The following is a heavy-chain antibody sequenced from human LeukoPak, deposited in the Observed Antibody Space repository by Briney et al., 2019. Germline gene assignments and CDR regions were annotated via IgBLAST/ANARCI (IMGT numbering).Heavy chain of an antibody. D-gene: IGHD3-9*01. CDR2: INHSGST. Sequence: PSETLSLTCAVYGGSFSGYYWSWIRQPPGKGLEWIGEINHSGSTNYIPSLKSRVTISVDTSKNQFSLKLSSVTAADTAVYYCARGLTRLVRIDYWGQGTLVTVSS. CDR3: ARGLTRLVRIDY. CDR1: GGSFSGYY. J-gene: IGHJ4*02. V-gene: IGHV4-34*01.